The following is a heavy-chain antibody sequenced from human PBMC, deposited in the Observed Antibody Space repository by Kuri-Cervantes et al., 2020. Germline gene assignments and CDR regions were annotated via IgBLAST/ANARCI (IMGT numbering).Heavy chain of an antibody. J-gene: IGHJ4*02. V-gene: IGHV3-9*01. Sequence: SLKISCAASGFTFDDYDMNWVRQAPGKGLEWVSGISWNSGSIGYADSVKGRFTISRDNAKDSLYLQMNSMRAEDTALYYCAKDPYVSGSDWGQGTLVTVSS. CDR1: GFTFDDYD. CDR2: ISWNSGSI. D-gene: IGHD3-10*01. CDR3: AKDPYVSGSD.